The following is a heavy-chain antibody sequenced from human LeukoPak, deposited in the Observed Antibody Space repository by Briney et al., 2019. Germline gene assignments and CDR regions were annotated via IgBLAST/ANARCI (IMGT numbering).Heavy chain of an antibody. J-gene: IGHJ6*03. D-gene: IGHD6-13*01. Sequence: PSETLSLTCTVSGGSISSYYWSWIRQPAGKGIEWIGRIYTSGSTNYNPSLKSRVTMSVDMSKNQFSLKLSSVTAADTAVYYCARAGNPYTGYSSSWYYYYYMDVWGKGTTVTVSS. CDR1: GGSISSYY. V-gene: IGHV4-4*07. CDR3: ARAGNPYTGYSSSWYYYYYMDV. CDR2: IYTSGST.